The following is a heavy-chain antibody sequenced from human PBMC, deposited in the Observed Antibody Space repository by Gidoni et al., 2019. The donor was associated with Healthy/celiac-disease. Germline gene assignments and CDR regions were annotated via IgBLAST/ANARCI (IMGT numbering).Heavy chain of an antibody. Sequence: EVQLVESGGGLVKPGGSLRLSCAASGFPFSSYSMNWVRQAPGKGLEWVSSISSSSSYRYYADSVKGRFTISRDNAKNSLYLKMNSLRAEDTAVYYCASSIVVVPDYYYYGMDVWGQGTTVTVSS. D-gene: IGHD2-2*01. J-gene: IGHJ6*02. CDR3: ASSIVVVPDYYYYGMDV. CDR2: ISSSSSYR. V-gene: IGHV3-21*01. CDR1: GFPFSSYS.